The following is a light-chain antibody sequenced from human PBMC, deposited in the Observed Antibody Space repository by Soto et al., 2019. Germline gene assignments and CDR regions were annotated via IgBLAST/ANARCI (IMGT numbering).Light chain of an antibody. V-gene: IGKV1-5*03. CDR1: QSVGSW. J-gene: IGKJ1*01. Sequence: DIPMTQSPSTLSASVGDRVTITCRASQSVGSWLAWYQQKPGKAPKLQTYKASRLESGVPPRFSGSGSGTEFSLTISSLQPDDFASYHCQQYGSSSPWPFGQGTKVESK. CDR2: KAS. CDR3: QQYGSSSPWP.